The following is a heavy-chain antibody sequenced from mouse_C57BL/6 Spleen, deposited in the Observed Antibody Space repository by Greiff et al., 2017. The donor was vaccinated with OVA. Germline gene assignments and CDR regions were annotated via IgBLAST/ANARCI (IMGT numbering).Heavy chain of an antibody. J-gene: IGHJ2*01. CDR2: IYPRSGNT. V-gene: IGHV1-81*01. CDR3: ARSDDGYSYYFDY. Sequence: VKLQESGAELARPGASVKLSCKASGYTFTSYGISWVKQRTGQGLEWIGEIYPRSGNTYYNEKFKGKATLTADKSSSTAYMELRSLTSEDSAVYFCARSDDGYSYYFDYWGQGTTLTVSS. D-gene: IGHD2-3*01. CDR1: GYTFTSYG.